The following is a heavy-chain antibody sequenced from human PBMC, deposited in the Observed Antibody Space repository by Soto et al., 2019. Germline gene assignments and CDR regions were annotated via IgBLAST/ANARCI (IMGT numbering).Heavy chain of an antibody. CDR1: GFTFSSYA. CDR2: ISYDGSNK. J-gene: IGHJ4*02. Sequence: GGSLRLSCAASGFTFSSYAMHWVRQAPVKGLEWVAVISYDGSNKYYADSVKGRFTISRDNSKNTLYLQMNSLRAEDTAVYYCARGTGYFDYWGQGTLVTVSS. CDR3: ARGTGYFDY. V-gene: IGHV3-30-3*01.